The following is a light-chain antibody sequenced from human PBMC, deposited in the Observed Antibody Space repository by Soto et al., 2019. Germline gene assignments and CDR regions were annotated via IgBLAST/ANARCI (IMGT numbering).Light chain of an antibody. CDR1: SGHSSYI. J-gene: IGLJ3*02. CDR3: ETWDSNIHWV. CDR2: LEGSVTY. V-gene: IGLV4-60*02. Sequence: QPVLTQSSSASASLGSSVKLTCTLSSGHSSYIIAWHQQQPGKAPRYLMKLEGSVTYNRGSGVPDRFSGSSSGADRYLTISNLQFEDEADYYCETWDSNIHWVFGGGTKLTVL.